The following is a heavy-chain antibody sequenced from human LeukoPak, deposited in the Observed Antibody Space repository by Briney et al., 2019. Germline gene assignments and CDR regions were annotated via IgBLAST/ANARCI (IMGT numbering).Heavy chain of an antibody. Sequence: GGSLRLSCAASGFTFSSYWMSWVRQAPGKGLEWVGRIKSKTDDGTTDYAAPVKGRFTISRDDSKNTLYLQMNSLKTEDTAVYYCTTAMVVTAILYFQHWGQGTLVTVSS. CDR1: GFTFSSYW. V-gene: IGHV3-15*01. CDR3: TTAMVVTAILYFQH. J-gene: IGHJ1*01. CDR2: IKSKTDDGTT. D-gene: IGHD2-21*02.